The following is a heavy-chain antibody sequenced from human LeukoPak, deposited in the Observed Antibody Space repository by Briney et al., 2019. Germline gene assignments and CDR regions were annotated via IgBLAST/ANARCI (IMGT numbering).Heavy chain of an antibody. J-gene: IGHJ2*01. V-gene: IGHV1-69*01. CDR1: GGTFSSYA. CDR3: ARDAPNTIFGVVTFDWYFDL. CDR2: IIPIFGTA. D-gene: IGHD3-3*01. Sequence: SVKVSCKASGGTFSSYAISWVRQAPGQGLEWMGGIIPIFGTANYAQKFQGRVTITADESTSTAYMELSSLRSEDTAVYYCARDAPNTIFGVVTFDWYFDLWGRGTLVTVSS.